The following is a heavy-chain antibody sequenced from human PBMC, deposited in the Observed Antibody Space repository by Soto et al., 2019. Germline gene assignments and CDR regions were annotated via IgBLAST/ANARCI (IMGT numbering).Heavy chain of an antibody. D-gene: IGHD3-22*01. Sequence: GGSLRLSCAASGFTFSSYAMSWVRQAPGKGLEWVSAISGSGGSTYYADSVKGRFTISRDNSKNTLYLQMNSLRAEDTAVYYCAKDWPEYYYDSSGYLTHLDYWGQGTLVTFSS. CDR3: AKDWPEYYYDSSGYLTHLDY. V-gene: IGHV3-23*01. CDR1: GFTFSSYA. J-gene: IGHJ4*02. CDR2: ISGSGGST.